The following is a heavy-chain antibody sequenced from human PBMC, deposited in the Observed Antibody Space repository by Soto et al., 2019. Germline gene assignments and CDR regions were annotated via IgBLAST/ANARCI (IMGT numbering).Heavy chain of an antibody. CDR3: ARDIGFDIDN. Sequence: QVQLVQSGAEVQKPGASVKVSCKTSGYTFNDFGITWVRQAPGLGLEWLGWIYSKAGTINFAPKFQGRVIMTTDTSPSTAYMELTSLTFYDSAVYFCARDIGFDIDNWGQGTLLTVS. V-gene: IGHV1-18*01. J-gene: IGHJ4*02. D-gene: IGHD5-12*01. CDR2: IYSKAGTI. CDR1: GYTFNDFG.